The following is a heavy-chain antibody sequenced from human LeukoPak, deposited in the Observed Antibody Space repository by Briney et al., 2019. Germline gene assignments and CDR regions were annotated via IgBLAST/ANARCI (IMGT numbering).Heavy chain of an antibody. J-gene: IGHJ4*02. CDR1: GYTFSSFL. D-gene: IGHD5-24*01. CDR2: IYPGDSDT. V-gene: IGHV5-51*01. Sequence: HGESLKISCKGSGYTFSSFLLAWVRQLPVKGLEWMGNIYPGDSDTRYSPSFQGQVTISADKSISTAYLQWSSLKASDTAMYYCASRRDGYNYLDSWGQGTLATVSS. CDR3: ASRRDGYNYLDS.